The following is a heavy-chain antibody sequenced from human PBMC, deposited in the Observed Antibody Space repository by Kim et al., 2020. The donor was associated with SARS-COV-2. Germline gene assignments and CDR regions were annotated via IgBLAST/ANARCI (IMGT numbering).Heavy chain of an antibody. CDR3: AKTPSSGWYGGFDY. V-gene: IGHV3-23*01. J-gene: IGHJ4*02. CDR1: GFTFSSYA. CDR2: VSGSGGST. Sequence: GSLRLSCAASGFTFSSYAMSWVRQAPGKGLEWVSTVSGSGGSTYCADSVKGRFTISRDNSKNTLYLQMNSLRAGDSAVYYCAKTPSSGWYGGFDYWGQGTLVTVSS. D-gene: IGHD6-19*01.